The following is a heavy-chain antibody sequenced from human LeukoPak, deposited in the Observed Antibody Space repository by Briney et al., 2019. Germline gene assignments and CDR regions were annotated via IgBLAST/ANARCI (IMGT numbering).Heavy chain of an antibody. V-gene: IGHV4-59*12. J-gene: IGHJ4*02. D-gene: IGHD6-13*01. CDR1: GGSISNYY. Sequence: SETLSLACTVSGGSISNYYWNWIRQPPGKGLEWIGYIYYSGSTNYNPSLKSRVTMSVDTPKNQFSLKLSSVTAADTAVYYCARDVVAAPGTWDYWGQGTLVTVSS. CDR3: ARDVVAAPGTWDY. CDR2: IYYSGST.